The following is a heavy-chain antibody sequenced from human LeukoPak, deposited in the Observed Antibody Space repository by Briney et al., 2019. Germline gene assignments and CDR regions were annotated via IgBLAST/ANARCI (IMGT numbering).Heavy chain of an antibody. D-gene: IGHD6-6*01. Sequence: ASVKASCKASEYTLTAYYMHWMRQAPGQGLEWMGWINPNTGDTNYAQKFQGRVTMTRDTSISTAYMELSRLRSDDTAVYYCARAVYSSSSGTGYWGQGTLVTVSS. CDR2: INPNTGDT. CDR3: ARAVYSSSSGTGY. J-gene: IGHJ4*02. V-gene: IGHV1-2*02. CDR1: EYTLTAYY.